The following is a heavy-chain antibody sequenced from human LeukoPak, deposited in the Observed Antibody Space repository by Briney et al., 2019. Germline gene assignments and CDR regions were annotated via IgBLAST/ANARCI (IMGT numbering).Heavy chain of an antibody. D-gene: IGHD2-8*02. CDR2: INHSGST. V-gene: IGHV4-34*01. Sequence: SETLSLTCAVYGGSFSGYYWSWIRQPPGKGLEWIGEINHSGSTNYNPSLKSRVTISVDTSKNQFSLKLSSVTAADTAVYYCARFRGLWPTGDYWGQGTLVTVSS. CDR1: GGSFSGYY. J-gene: IGHJ4*02. CDR3: ARFRGLWPTGDY.